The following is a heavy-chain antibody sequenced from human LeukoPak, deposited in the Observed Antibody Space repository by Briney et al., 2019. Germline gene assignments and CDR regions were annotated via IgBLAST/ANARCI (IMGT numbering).Heavy chain of an antibody. V-gene: IGHV1-2*04. CDR3: ARVGSSGWYGLRGAFDI. D-gene: IGHD6-19*01. J-gene: IGHJ3*02. CDR1: GYTFTGYY. CDR2: INPNSGGT. Sequence: GASVKVSCKASGYTFTGYYMHWVRQAPGQGLEWMGWINPNSGGTNYAQKFQGWVTRTRDTSISTAYMELSRLRSDDTAVYYCARVGSSGWYGLRGAFDIWGQGTMVTVSS.